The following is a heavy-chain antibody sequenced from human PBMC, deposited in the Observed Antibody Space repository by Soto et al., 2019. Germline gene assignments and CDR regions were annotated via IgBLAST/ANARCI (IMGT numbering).Heavy chain of an antibody. D-gene: IGHD1-1*01. J-gene: IGHJ5*02. CDR3: ARSGASGIIITSKWFDP. CDR2: IYYTGST. V-gene: IGHV4-31*03. CDR1: GDSIRSAGHY. Sequence: PSETLSLTCTVSGDSIRSAGHYWSWIRQHPGKGLEWIGYIYYTGSTYYNPSLKSRVSISLDTSQNQFSLKLTSVTAADTAVYYCARSGASGIIITSKWFDPWGQGTLVTAPQ.